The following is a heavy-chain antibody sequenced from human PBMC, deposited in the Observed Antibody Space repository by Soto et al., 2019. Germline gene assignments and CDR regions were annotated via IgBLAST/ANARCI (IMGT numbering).Heavy chain of an antibody. CDR3: AKARAQSYDFWSGYPVDY. CDR1: ECTYIGGP. CDR2: ISGSGGST. J-gene: IGHJ4*02. Sequence: PGGSLRQTGADAECTYIGGPRIWVRQAPGKGLEWVSAISGSGGSTYYADSVKGRFTISRDNSKNTLYLQMNSLRAEDTAVYYCAKARAQSYDFWSGYPVDYWGQGTLVTVSS. V-gene: IGHV3-23*01. D-gene: IGHD3-3*01.